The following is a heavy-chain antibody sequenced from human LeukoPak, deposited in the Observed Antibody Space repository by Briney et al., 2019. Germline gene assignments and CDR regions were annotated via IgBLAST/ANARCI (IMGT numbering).Heavy chain of an antibody. CDR2: INPNSGGT. J-gene: IGHJ4*02. D-gene: IGHD6-13*01. CDR1: GYTFTGYY. V-gene: IGHV1-2*02. Sequence: ASVKVSCKASGYTFTGYYMHWVRQAPGQGLEWMGWINPNSGGTNYAQKFQGRVTMTRDTSISTAYMELSRLRSDDTAVYYCAKARNRIAAAGLDYWGQGTLVTVSS. CDR3: AKARNRIAAAGLDY.